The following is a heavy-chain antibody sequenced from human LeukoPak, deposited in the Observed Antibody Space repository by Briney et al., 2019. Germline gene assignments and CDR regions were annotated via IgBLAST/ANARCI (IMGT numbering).Heavy chain of an antibody. CDR2: IYYSGST. Sequence: KPSETLSLTCTVSGGSISSYYWSWIRQPPGKGLEWIGYIYYSGSTNYNPSLESRVTISVDTSKNQFSLKVSSVTAADTAVYYCAREGSDGYNYFDFWGQGTLVTVSS. CDR1: GGSISSYY. V-gene: IGHV4-59*01. CDR3: AREGSDGYNYFDF. D-gene: IGHD5-24*01. J-gene: IGHJ4*02.